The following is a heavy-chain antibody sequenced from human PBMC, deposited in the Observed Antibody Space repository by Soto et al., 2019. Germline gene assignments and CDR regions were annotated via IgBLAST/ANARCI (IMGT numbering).Heavy chain of an antibody. D-gene: IGHD2-2*01. J-gene: IGHJ1*01. CDR1: GGSISSYY. CDR2: IYYSGST. CDR3: ARDNAQARHAEYFQH. V-gene: IGHV4-59*01. Sequence: QVQLQESGPGLVKPSETLSLTCTVSGGSISSYYWSWIRQPPGKGLEWIGYIYYSGSTNYNPSLESRVTISVDTSKNQVSLKLSSVTAADTAVYYCARDNAQARHAEYFQHWGQGTLVAVSS.